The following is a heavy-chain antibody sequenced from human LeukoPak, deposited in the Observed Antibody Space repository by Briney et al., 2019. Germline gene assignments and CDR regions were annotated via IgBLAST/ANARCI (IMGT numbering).Heavy chain of an antibody. V-gene: IGHV1-8*01. CDR1: GYTFTSYD. J-gene: IGHJ3*02. Sequence: ASVKVSCKASGYTFTSYDINCVRQATGQGLEWMGWMNPNSGNTGYAQKFQGRVTMTRNTSISTAYMELSSLRSEDTAVYYCARLYDIVVVPAAIEDIWGQGTMVTVSS. D-gene: IGHD2-2*02. CDR2: MNPNSGNT. CDR3: ARLYDIVVVPAAIEDI.